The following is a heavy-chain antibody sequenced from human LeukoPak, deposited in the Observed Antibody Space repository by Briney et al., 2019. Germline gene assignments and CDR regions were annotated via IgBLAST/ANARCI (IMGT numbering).Heavy chain of an antibody. J-gene: IGHJ4*02. V-gene: IGHV3-23*01. CDR2: ISGSGGST. CDR3: AKVGGAYYYDSSGYYR. CDR1: GFTFSSYG. Sequence: PGGTLRLSCAASGFTFSSYGMSWVRQAPGKGLEWVSAISGSGGSTYYADSVKGRFTISRDNSKNTLYLQMNSLRAEDTAVYYCAKVGGAYYYDSSGYYRWGQGTLVTVSS. D-gene: IGHD3-22*01.